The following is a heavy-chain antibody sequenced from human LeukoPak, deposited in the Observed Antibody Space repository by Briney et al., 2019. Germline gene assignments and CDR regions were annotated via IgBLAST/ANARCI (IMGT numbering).Heavy chain of an antibody. CDR3: AKDPYLHSSGHCLLG. V-gene: IGHV3-23*01. D-gene: IGHD3-22*01. Sequence: PGGSLRLSCAASGFTFSRYGMTWVRQAPGKGLEWVSSISDSGDTTYYGDSVKGRFTVSRDNSKNTLYLQMISLRAEDAAIYYCAKDPYLHSSGHCLLGWGQGTLVTVSS. CDR2: ISDSGDTT. J-gene: IGHJ4*02. CDR1: GFTFSRYG.